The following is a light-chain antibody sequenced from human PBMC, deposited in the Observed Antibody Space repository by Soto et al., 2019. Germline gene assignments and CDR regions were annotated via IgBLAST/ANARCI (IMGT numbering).Light chain of an antibody. V-gene: IGLV2-8*01. J-gene: IGLJ3*02. CDR3: SSYAGSNWV. CDR1: SSDVGGYNY. CDR2: EVS. Sequence: QSVLTQPPSASGSPGQSVTISCTGTSSDVGGYNYVSWYQQHPGKAPKLMIYEVSKRPSGVPDRFSGSKSGNTASLTVSGLQAEDEADYYCSSYAGSNWVFGGGTKLTVL.